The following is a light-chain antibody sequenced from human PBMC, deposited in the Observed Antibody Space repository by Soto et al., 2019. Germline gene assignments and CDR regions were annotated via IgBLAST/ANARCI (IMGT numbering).Light chain of an antibody. CDR2: KAS. V-gene: IGKV1-5*03. CDR1: QSIGSW. J-gene: IGKJ4*02. Sequence: DIQMTQSPSTLSASVGDRVTITCRASQSIGSWLAWYQQKPGKAPKLLIYKASSLESGVPSRFSGSGSGTEFTLTISSLQPDDFATYYCQQYDTYSPFGGWTKVEI. CDR3: QQYDTYSP.